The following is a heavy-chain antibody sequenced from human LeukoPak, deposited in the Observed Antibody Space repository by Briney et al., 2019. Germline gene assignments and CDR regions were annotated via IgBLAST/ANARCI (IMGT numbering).Heavy chain of an antibody. D-gene: IGHD6-13*01. CDR1: GFTFSSYG. J-gene: IGHJ6*02. CDR2: ISYDGSNK. V-gene: IGHV3-30*18. Sequence: GGSLRLSCAASGFTFSSYGMHWVRQAPGKGLEWVAVISYDGSNKYYADSVKGRFTISRDNSKNTLYLQMNSLRAEDTAVYYCAKDGGDTAARTSTPLGYYGMDVWGQGTTVTVSS. CDR3: AKDGGDTAARTSTPLGYYGMDV.